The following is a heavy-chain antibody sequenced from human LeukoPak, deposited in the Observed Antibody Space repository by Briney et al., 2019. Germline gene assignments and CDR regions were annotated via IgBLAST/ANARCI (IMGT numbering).Heavy chain of an antibody. J-gene: IGHJ4*02. CDR2: LSGSGGST. CDR3: AKGTSWGFIDYFDY. D-gene: IGHD3-10*01. Sequence: GGSLRLSCAASGFTFSSYAMNWVRQAPGKGLEWVSALSGSGGSTYYADSVKGRFTISRDNSKNTLYLQMNSLRTEDTAVYYCAKGTSWGFIDYFDYWGQGTLVTVSS. V-gene: IGHV3-23*01. CDR1: GFTFSSYA.